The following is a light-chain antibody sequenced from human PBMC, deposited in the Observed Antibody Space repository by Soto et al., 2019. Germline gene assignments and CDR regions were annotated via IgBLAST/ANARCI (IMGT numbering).Light chain of an antibody. Sequence: QSVLTQPASVSGSPGQSITISCTGTSSDVGAYDYVSWYQHHPGKAPKLMIHEVSDRPSGISNRFSGSKSGNTASLTISGLQAEDEADYYCSSYTSATTDVFGTRTKVTVL. CDR2: EVS. CDR3: SSYTSATTDV. CDR1: SSDVGAYDY. V-gene: IGLV2-14*01. J-gene: IGLJ1*01.